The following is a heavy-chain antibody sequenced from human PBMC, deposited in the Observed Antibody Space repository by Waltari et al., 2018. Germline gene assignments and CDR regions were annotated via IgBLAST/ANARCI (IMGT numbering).Heavy chain of an antibody. CDR1: GYSIRRGYY. D-gene: IGHD3-3*01. CDR3: ARDRKNYDFWGGAGRFDP. J-gene: IGHJ5*02. V-gene: IGHV4-38-2*02. CDR2: IYHSGIT. Sequence: QVQLQESGPGLVKPSESLYLTCTVSGYSIRRGYYWGWIRPHPGKGLEWIGSIYHSGITYYNPSLKSRVTISVDTSKNQFSLKLSSVTAADTAVYYCARDRKNYDFWGGAGRFDPWGQGTLVTVSS.